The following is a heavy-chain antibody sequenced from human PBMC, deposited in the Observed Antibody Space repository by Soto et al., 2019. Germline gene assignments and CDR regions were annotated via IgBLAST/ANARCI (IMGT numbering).Heavy chain of an antibody. Sequence: ASVTVSCKASGYTFTSYAIHWVRQAPGQRLEWMGWINAGNGNTKYSQKFQGRVTITRDTSASTAYMELSSLRSEDTAVYYCARGEFLSYDDYWGQGTLVTVSS. CDR3: ARGEFLSYDDY. V-gene: IGHV1-3*01. J-gene: IGHJ4*02. CDR2: INAGNGNT. CDR1: GYTFTSYA. D-gene: IGHD3-16*01.